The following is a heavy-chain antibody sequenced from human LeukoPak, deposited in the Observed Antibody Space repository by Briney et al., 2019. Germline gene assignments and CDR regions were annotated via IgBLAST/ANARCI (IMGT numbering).Heavy chain of an antibody. J-gene: IGHJ4*02. V-gene: IGHV2-5*02. Sequence: ESGPTLVKPTQTLTLTCTFSGFSLNTSGVGVGWIRQPPGKALEWLAVIYWDEDKRYRPSLKSRLTITKDTSKNQVVLTMTNMDPVDTATYYCARSPYYDILTGSRGTFDYWGRGILVTVSS. CDR3: ARSPYYDILTGSRGTFDY. CDR2: IYWDEDK. CDR1: GFSLNTSGVG. D-gene: IGHD3-9*01.